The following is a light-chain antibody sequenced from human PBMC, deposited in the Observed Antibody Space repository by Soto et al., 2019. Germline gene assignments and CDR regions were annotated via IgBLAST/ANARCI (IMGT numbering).Light chain of an antibody. CDR2: DAS. CDR3: QQRTIWPRT. V-gene: IGKV3-11*01. Sequence: VLTQSPAILSLSPGERATLSCRASQSVNSYVAWYQQKPGQAPRLLIYDASNRASGTPARFTGSGSGTEFTLTISSLEPEDFAVYHCQQRTIWPRTFGQGTTVEVK. CDR1: QSVNSY. J-gene: IGKJ1*01.